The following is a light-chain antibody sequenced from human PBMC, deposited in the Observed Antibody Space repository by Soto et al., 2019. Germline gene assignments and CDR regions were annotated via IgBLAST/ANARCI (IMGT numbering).Light chain of an antibody. CDR3: QHYGTSWWT. CDR2: GAS. Sequence: EIVLTQSPGTLSLSPGERATLSCGARQSVSSCYVAWYQQKPGQARRLIISGASGRATGIAVRFSSSGYEKDFILTISRLEPEDFAVYYCQHYGTSWWTFGQGTKVDIK. CDR1: QSVSSCY. V-gene: IGKV3-20*01. J-gene: IGKJ1*01.